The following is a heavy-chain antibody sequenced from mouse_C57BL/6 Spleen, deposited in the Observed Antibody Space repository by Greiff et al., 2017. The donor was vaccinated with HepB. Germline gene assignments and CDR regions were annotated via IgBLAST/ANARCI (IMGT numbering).Heavy chain of an antibody. V-gene: IGHV1-72*01. CDR3: ARFRWGHFDY. CDR2: IDPNSGGT. Sequence: QVQLKQPGAELVKPGASVKPSCKASGYTFTSYWMHWVKQRPGRGLEWIGRIDPNSGGTKHNEKFKSKATMAADNPSSTAYMQLSSLTSEDSAVYYCARFRWGHFDYWGQGTTLTVSS. CDR1: GYTFTSYW. D-gene: IGHD2-3*01. J-gene: IGHJ2*01.